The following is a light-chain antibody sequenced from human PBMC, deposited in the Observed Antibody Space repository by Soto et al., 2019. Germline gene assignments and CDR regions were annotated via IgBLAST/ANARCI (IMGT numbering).Light chain of an antibody. Sequence: PGERATLSCRASQSVTSNYLAWYQQKPGQAPRLLIYAASRRAPGIPDRFSASGSGTDFTLTISRLEPEDFAVYFCQQYGTSSPWTFGQGAKVDIK. J-gene: IGKJ1*01. CDR1: QSVTSNY. V-gene: IGKV3-20*01. CDR3: QQYGTSSPWT. CDR2: AAS.